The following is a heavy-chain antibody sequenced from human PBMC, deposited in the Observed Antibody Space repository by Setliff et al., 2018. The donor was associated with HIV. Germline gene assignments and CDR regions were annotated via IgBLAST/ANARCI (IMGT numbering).Heavy chain of an antibody. V-gene: IGHV4-34*09. Sequence: PSETLSLTCAVYGGSFSGYYWSWVRQPPGKGLEWIGEIHHSGSTNNNPSLKSRVTISVDTSKNQFSLKLSSVTAADTAVYYCNIYYYYYGFGVWGQGTTVTVS. J-gene: IGHJ6*02. CDR3: NIYYYYYGFGV. CDR2: IHHSGST. CDR1: GGSFSGYY.